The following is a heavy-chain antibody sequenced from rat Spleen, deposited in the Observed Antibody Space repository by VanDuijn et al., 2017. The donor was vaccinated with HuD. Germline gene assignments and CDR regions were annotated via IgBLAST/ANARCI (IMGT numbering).Heavy chain of an antibody. CDR3: SSHRHYTVYVMDA. D-gene: IGHD1-1*01. Sequence: EVQLVESDGGLVQPGRSLKLSCAASGFTFSDYNMAWVRQAPKKGLEWVATIIYAGSRTYYRDSVEGRFTISRDNAKNTLYLQMESLRSEDTATYHCSSHRHYTVYVMDAWGQGASVTVSS. CDR2: IIYAGSRT. CDR1: GFTFSDYN. V-gene: IGHV5S10*01. J-gene: IGHJ4*01.